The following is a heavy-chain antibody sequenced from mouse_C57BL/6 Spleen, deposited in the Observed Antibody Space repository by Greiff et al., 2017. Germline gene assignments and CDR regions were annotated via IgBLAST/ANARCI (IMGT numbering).Heavy chain of an antibody. V-gene: IGHV1-12*01. CDR2: IYPGNGDT. CDR3: ERSLLYYYGSSPFAMDY. D-gene: IGHD1-1*01. Sequence: QVQLQQSGAELVRPGASVKMSCKASGYTFTSYNMHWVKQTPRQGLEWIGAIYPGNGDTSSNQKFKGKATLTVDKSSSTAYMQLSSLTSEDSAVYFCERSLLYYYGSSPFAMDYWGQGTSVTVSS. J-gene: IGHJ4*01. CDR1: GYTFTSYN.